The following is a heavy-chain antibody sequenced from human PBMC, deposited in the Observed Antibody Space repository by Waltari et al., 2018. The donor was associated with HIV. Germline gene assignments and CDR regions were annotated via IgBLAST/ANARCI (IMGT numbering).Heavy chain of an antibody. J-gene: IGHJ2*01. CDR2: INHSGTV. V-gene: IGHV4-34*01. CDR1: GGSLTGNY. D-gene: IGHD3-3*01. CDR3: ARWRGHFDV. Sequence: QVELQQWGGGLVLKPSETLSLACALSGGSLTGNYWSWNRQGPGKGPEWSGEINHSGTVNYKPSLRRRITISFDMPSNQLSLRLTSVTAADSAAYYCARWRGHFDVWGRGTLVTVS.